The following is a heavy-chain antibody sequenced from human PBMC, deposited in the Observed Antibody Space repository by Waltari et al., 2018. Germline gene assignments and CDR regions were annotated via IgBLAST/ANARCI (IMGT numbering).Heavy chain of an antibody. V-gene: IGHV1-2*02. CDR2: INPNRGGT. J-gene: IGHJ4*02. Sequence: QVQLVQSGAEVKKPGASVKVSCKASGYTFTGYYMHWVRQAPGQGLEWMGWINPNRGGTNYAQKCQGRVTMTRDTSISTAYMELSRLRSDDTAVYYCARDSFDYSSSPVGYWGQGTLVTVSS. D-gene: IGHD6-6*01. CDR1: GYTFTGYY. CDR3: ARDSFDYSSSPVGY.